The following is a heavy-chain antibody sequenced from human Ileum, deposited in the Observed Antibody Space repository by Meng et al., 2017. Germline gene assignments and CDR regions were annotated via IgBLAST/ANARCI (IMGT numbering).Heavy chain of an antibody. CDR2: IFHGGTT. V-gene: IGHV4-4*02. CDR1: CDSISSGNW. J-gene: IGHJ4*02. CDR3: ARGIGDIRVGFDY. D-gene: IGHD5-12*01. Sequence: AQLQGSGPGVVKPSGTLSLTSSVSCDSISSGNWWNWVRQSPGKGLEWIGEIFHGGTTNYNPSIKNRVTLLMAKSKNQFSLQLTSVTAADTAVFYCARGIGDIRVGFDYWGQGILVTVSS.